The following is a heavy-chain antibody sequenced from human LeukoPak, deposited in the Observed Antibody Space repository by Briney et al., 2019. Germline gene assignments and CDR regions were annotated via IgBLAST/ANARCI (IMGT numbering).Heavy chain of an antibody. CDR1: GYTFTSYY. D-gene: IGHD1-26*01. V-gene: IGHV1-46*01. CDR2: INPSGGST. CDR3: ARTRYSGSYFPFSDAFDI. Sequence: ASVKVSCKASGYTFTSYYMHWVRQAPGQGLEWMGIINPSGGSTSYAQKFQGRVTMTRDMSTSTVYMELSSLRSEDTAVYYCARTRYSGSYFPFSDAFDIWGQGTMVTVSS. J-gene: IGHJ3*02.